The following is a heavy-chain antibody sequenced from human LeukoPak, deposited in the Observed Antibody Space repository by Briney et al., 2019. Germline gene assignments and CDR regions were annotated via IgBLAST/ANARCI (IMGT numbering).Heavy chain of an antibody. CDR3: ARDPRYCSGGSCYWDRGPFDY. V-gene: IGHV3-30*04. CDR1: GFTFSSYA. CDR2: ISYDGSNK. Sequence: GRSLRLSCAASGFTFSSYAMHWVRQAPGKGLEWVAVISYDGSNKYYADSVKGRFTISRDNSKNTLYLQMNSLRAEDTAVYYCARDPRYCSGGSCYWDRGPFDYRGQGTLVTVSS. J-gene: IGHJ4*02. D-gene: IGHD2-15*01.